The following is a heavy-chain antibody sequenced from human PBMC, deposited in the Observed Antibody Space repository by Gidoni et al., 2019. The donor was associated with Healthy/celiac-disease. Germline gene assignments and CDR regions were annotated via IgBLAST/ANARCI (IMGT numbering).Heavy chain of an antibody. CDR2: IKNKTDGGTT. Sequence: EVQLVESGGGLVNPGGSLRLSCAASGFTFSNAWMSWVRQAPGKGLEWVGRIKNKTDGGTTDYAAPVKGRLTISRDDSKNTLYLQMNSLKTEDTAVYYCTTGDCSGGSCYSPSYYYYGMDVWGQGTTVTVSS. V-gene: IGHV3-15*01. CDR1: GFTFSNAW. CDR3: TTGDCSGGSCYSPSYYYYGMDV. J-gene: IGHJ6*02. D-gene: IGHD2-15*01.